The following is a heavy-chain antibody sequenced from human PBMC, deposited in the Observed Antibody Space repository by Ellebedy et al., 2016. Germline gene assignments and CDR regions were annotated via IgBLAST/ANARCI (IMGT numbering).Heavy chain of an antibody. D-gene: IGHD3-10*01. Sequence: GGSLRLXXAASGFTFSSYAMHWVRQAPGKGLEWVAVISDDGSNKYYADSVKGRFTISRDNSKNTLYLQMNSLRAEDTAVYYCAREDRGVIISHPFDYWGQGSLVTVSS. CDR2: ISDDGSNK. CDR1: GFTFSSYA. CDR3: AREDRGVIISHPFDY. J-gene: IGHJ4*02. V-gene: IGHV3-30-3*01.